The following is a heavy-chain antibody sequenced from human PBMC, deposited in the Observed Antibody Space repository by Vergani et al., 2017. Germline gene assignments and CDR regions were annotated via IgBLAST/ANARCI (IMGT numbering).Heavy chain of an antibody. V-gene: IGHV1-18*01. D-gene: IGHD2-2*01. CDR1: GGTFSSYA. J-gene: IGHJ6*02. Sequence: QVQLVQSGAEVKKPGSSVKVSCKASGGTFSSYAISWVRQAPGQGLEWMGWISAYNGNTNYAQKLQGRVTMTTDTSTSTAYMELRSLRSDDTAVYYCARDPDIVVVXAAPYYYYYYGMDVWGQGTTVTVSS. CDR2: ISAYNGNT. CDR3: ARDPDIVVVXAAPYYYYYYGMDV.